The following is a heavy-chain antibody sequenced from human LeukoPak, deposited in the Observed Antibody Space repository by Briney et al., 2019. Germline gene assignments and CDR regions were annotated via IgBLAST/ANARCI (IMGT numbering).Heavy chain of an antibody. V-gene: IGHV4-61*02. CDR2: IYTNGGT. D-gene: IGHD2-15*01. Sequence: PSQTLSLTCTVSGGSLHSGSDHWTWIRQPAGKGLEWIGRIYTNGGTDYNPSLKSRVTISLDASKNQFSLNLSSVTAADTAVYYCARERLGYCNGAYCPFDTWGQGTLVTVSS. CDR1: GGSLHSGSDH. J-gene: IGHJ4*02. CDR3: ARERLGYCNGAYCPFDT.